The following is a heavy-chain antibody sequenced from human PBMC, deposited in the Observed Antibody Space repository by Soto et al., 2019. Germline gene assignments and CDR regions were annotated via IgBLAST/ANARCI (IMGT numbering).Heavy chain of an antibody. J-gene: IGHJ4*02. CDR2: ISSSSSYI. CDR1: GFTFSSYS. V-gene: IGHV3-21*01. D-gene: IGHD1-26*01. CDR3: AKDGANTRATFDY. Sequence: GGSLRLSCAASGFTFSSYSMNWVRQAPGKGLEWVSSISSSSSYIYYADSVKGRFTISRDNSKNTLYLQMNSLRAEDTAVYYCAKDGANTRATFDYWGQGTLVTVSS.